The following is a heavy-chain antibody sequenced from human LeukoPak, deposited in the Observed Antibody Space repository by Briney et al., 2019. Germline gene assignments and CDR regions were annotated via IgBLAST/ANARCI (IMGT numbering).Heavy chain of an antibody. CDR1: GFTISGYS. Sequence: GGSLRLSCTDSGFTISGYSMIWVRQAPGKGLEWVSSISSSSSYIYYADSVKGRFTISRDNAKNSLYLQMNSLRAEDTAVYYCVKDQGAAATDYWGQGTLVTVSS. CDR3: VKDQGAAATDY. V-gene: IGHV3-21*01. CDR2: ISSSSSYI. D-gene: IGHD6-13*01. J-gene: IGHJ4*02.